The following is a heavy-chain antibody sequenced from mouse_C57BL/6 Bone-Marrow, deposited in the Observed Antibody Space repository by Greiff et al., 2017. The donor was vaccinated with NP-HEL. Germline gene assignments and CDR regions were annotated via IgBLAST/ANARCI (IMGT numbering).Heavy chain of an antibody. D-gene: IGHD2-3*01. V-gene: IGHV3-6*01. CDR2: ISYDGSN. CDR3: ARVYDGYYDAMDY. J-gene: IGHJ4*01. CDR1: GYSITSGYY. Sequence: EVQRVESGPGLVKPSQSLSLTCSVTGYSITSGYYWNWIRQFPGNKLEWRGYISYDGSNNYNPSLKNRISITRDTSNNQFYLKLNSLTTEDTATYYCARVYDGYYDAMDYWGQGTSVTVSS.